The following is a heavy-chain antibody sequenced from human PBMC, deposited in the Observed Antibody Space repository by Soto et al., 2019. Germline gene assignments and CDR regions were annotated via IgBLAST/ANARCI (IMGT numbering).Heavy chain of an antibody. Sequence: GGSLRLSCAASGFTFSTYAMSWVRKAPGKGLVWVSAISGSGGSTFYVDSVKGRFTISRDNSMNTLFLQMNSLRTEDTAVYYCAHPRGFGVFDAYDIWGQGTMVTVSS. V-gene: IGHV3-23*01. J-gene: IGHJ3*02. CDR3: AHPRGFGVFDAYDI. D-gene: IGHD3-10*01. CDR1: GFTFSTYA. CDR2: ISGSGGST.